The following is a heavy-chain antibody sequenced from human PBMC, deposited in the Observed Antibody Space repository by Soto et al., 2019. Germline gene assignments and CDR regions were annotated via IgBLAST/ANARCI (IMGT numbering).Heavy chain of an antibody. Sequence: ASVKVSCKASGYTFTSYAMHWVRQAPGQRLEWMGWINAGNGNTKYSQKFQGRVTIIRDTAASTAYMELSSLRSEDTAVYYCASRQVVAGTNDYYYGMDVWGQVNTVTVSS. CDR1: GYTFTSYA. D-gene: IGHD6-19*01. J-gene: IGHJ6*02. CDR3: ASRQVVAGTNDYYYGMDV. V-gene: IGHV1-3*01. CDR2: INAGNGNT.